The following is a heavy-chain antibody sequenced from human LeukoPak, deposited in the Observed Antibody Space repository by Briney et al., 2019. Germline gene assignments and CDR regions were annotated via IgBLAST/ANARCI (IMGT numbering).Heavy chain of an antibody. CDR2: INPNSGGT. D-gene: IGHD3-10*01. J-gene: IGHJ6*02. CDR1: GYTFTGYY. Sequence: ASVKVSCKASGYTFTGYYMHWVRQAPGQGLEWMGWINPNSGGTNYAQKFQGWVTMTRDTSISTAYMELSRLRSDDTAVYYCAKGQITMVRGAPPYYYYGMDVWGQGTTVTVSS. V-gene: IGHV1-2*04. CDR3: AKGQITMVRGAPPYYYYGMDV.